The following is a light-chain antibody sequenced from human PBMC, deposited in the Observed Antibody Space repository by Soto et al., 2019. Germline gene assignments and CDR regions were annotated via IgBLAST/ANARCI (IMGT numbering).Light chain of an antibody. CDR3: AAWDDSLNAVL. V-gene: IGLV1-44*01. CDR1: ISNIGSNA. J-gene: IGLJ2*01. CDR2: KND. Sequence: QSVLTQPPSASGTPGQTVTISCSGTISNIGSNAVNWYQQVPGTAPKLLMYKNDQRPLGVPDRFSGSKSGTSASLAVSGLQSEDEADYYCAAWDDSLNAVLFGGGTKLTVL.